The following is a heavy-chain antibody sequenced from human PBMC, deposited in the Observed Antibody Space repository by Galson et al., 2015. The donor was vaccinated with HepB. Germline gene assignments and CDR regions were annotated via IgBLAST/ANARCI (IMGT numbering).Heavy chain of an antibody. D-gene: IGHD3-10*01. CDR1: GFTFGDYA. Sequence: SLRLSCAASGFTFGDYAMSWFRQAPGKGLEWVGFIRRKAYGGTTEYAASVKGRFTISRDDSKSIAYLQMNSLRAEDTAVYYCETPGGLYGSGSYYNYWGQGTLVTVSS. CDR3: ETPGGLYGSGSYYNY. J-gene: IGHJ4*02. V-gene: IGHV3-49*03. CDR2: IRRKAYGGTT.